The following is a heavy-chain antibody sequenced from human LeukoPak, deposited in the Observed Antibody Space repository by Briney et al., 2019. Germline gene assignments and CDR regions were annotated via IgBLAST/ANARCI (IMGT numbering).Heavy chain of an antibody. CDR1: GGSFSGYY. J-gene: IGHJ4*02. Sequence: SETLSLTCAVYGGSFSGYYWSWIRQPPEKGLEWIGEINHSGSTNYNPSLKSRVTISVDTSKNQFSLKLSSVTAADTAVYYCARGRGYSSGWYLDYWGQGTLVTVSS. CDR2: INHSGST. V-gene: IGHV4-34*01. D-gene: IGHD6-19*01. CDR3: ARGRGYSSGWYLDY.